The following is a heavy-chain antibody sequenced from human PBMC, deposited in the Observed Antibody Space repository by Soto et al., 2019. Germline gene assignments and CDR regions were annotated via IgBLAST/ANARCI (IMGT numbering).Heavy chain of an antibody. CDR3: ARDFGYGELDY. CDR1: GFTFSSYG. CDR2: IWYDGSNK. Sequence: PGGSLRLSCAASGFTFSSYGMHWVRQAPGKGLEWVAVIWYDGSNKYYADSVKGRFTISRDNSKNTLYLQMNSLRAEDTAVYYCARDFGYGELDYWGQGTLVTVSS. V-gene: IGHV3-33*01. D-gene: IGHD4-17*01. J-gene: IGHJ4*02.